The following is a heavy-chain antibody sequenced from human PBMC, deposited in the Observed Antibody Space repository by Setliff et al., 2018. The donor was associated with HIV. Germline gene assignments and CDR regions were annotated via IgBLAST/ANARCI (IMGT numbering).Heavy chain of an antibody. J-gene: IGHJ4*02. V-gene: IGHV4-39*07. CDR3: ARVVTGNFDY. CDR2: IYHTGTT. Sequence: SETLSLTCTVSGASISSSSDYYWGWIRQPPGKGLESIGIIYHTGTTYYNPSLTGRLSISVDTSTNHFSLRLTSVTAADTAVYYCARVVTGNFDYWGQGNMVTVSS. D-gene: IGHD2-21*02. CDR1: GASISSSSDYY.